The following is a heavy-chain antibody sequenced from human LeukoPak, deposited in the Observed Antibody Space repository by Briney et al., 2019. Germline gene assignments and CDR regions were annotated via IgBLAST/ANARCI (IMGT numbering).Heavy chain of an antibody. V-gene: IGHV3-7*01. J-gene: IGHJ4*02. D-gene: IGHD6-13*01. CDR2: IKQDGSEK. CDR3: AREGYSSSQDY. CDR1: GFTFSSYW. Sequence: GGSLRLSCAASGFTFSSYWMSWVRQAPGKWLEWVANIKQDGSEKYYVDSVKGRFTISRDNAKNSLYLQMNSLRAEDTAVYYCAREGYSSSQDYWGQGTLVTVSS.